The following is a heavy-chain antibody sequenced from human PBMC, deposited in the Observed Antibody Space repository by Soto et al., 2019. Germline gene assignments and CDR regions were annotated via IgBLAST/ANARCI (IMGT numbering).Heavy chain of an antibody. D-gene: IGHD6-6*01. CDR3: AKGSASARPYYFDS. J-gene: IGHJ4*02. V-gene: IGHV3-53*01. CDR2: IYSGGST. Sequence: GGSLRLSCAASGFTVSSNYMSWVRQAPGKGLEWVSVIYSGGSTYYADSVKGRFTISRDNSKNTLYLQTNSLRAEDTAVYYCAKGSASARPYYFDSWGQGTLVTVSS. CDR1: GFTVSSNY.